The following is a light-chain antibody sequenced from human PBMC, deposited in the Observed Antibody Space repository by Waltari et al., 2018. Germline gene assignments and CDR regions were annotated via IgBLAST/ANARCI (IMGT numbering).Light chain of an antibody. Sequence: EIVMTQSPDTLSVFPGARATISCRASQSIRSNLAWYQHKPGQAPRLLIYAASTRATGIPARFSGSGSGTEFTLTISSLQSEDFAVYFCQQYDNWLGTFGPGTKVEIK. J-gene: IGKJ1*01. V-gene: IGKV3-15*01. CDR3: QQYDNWLGT. CDR1: QSIRSN. CDR2: AAS.